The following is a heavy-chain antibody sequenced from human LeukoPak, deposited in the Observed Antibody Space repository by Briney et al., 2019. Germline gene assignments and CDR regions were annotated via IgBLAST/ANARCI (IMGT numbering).Heavy chain of an antibody. Sequence: GGSLRLSCAASGFTFSSYGMHWVRQAPGKGLEWVAVISYDGSNKYYADSVKGRFTISRDNSKNTLYLQMNSLRAEDTAVYYCARSPRGSGNDYWGQGTLVTVSS. D-gene: IGHD3-10*01. J-gene: IGHJ4*02. V-gene: IGHV3-30*03. CDR1: GFTFSSYG. CDR3: ARSPRGSGNDY. CDR2: ISYDGSNK.